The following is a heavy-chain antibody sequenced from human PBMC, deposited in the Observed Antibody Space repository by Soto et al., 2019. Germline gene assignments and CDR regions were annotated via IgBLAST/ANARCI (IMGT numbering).Heavy chain of an antibody. CDR1: GGTFGTYA. CDR2: IIPILGTA. CDR3: ARDDSNYPGRYGMDV. D-gene: IGHD4-4*01. Sequence: QVQLVQSGAEVKKPGSSVRVSCKAPGGTFGTYAINWVRQAPGQGLEWMGRIIPILGTANYAQMFQGRVPITADESTSTAYMELSSLRSEDRAVYYCARDDSNYPGRYGMDVWGQGTTVTVSS. V-gene: IGHV1-69*11. J-gene: IGHJ6*02.